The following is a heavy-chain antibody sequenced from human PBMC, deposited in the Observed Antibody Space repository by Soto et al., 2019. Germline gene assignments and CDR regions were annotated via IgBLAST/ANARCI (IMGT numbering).Heavy chain of an antibody. V-gene: IGHV4-30-4*01. CDR1: GGSISSGDYY. CDR2: IYYSGST. D-gene: IGHD2-21*02. CDR3: AREDYCGGDCPP. Sequence: SETMSLTGTVSGGSISSGDYYWSWIRQPPGKGLEWIGYIYYSGSTYYNPSLKSRVTISVDTSKNQFSLKLSSVTAADTAVYYCAREDYCGGDCPPWGQGTLVTVSS. J-gene: IGHJ5*02.